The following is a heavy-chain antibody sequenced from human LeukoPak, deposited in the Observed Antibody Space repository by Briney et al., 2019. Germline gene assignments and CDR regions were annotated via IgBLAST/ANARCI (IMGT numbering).Heavy chain of an antibody. CDR1: GYTFTSYG. CDR3: ATTSGSYSQAVSDY. V-gene: IGHV1-2*02. Sequence: ASVKVSCKASGYTFTSYGISWVRQAPGQGLEWMGWINPNSGGTNYAQKFQGRVTMTRDTSISTAYMELSRLRSDDTAVYYCATTSGSYSQAVSDYWGQGTLVTVSS. CDR2: INPNSGGT. D-gene: IGHD1-26*01. J-gene: IGHJ4*02.